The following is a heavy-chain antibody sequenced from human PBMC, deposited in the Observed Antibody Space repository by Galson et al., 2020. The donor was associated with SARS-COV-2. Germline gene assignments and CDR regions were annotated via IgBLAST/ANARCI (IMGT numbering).Heavy chain of an antibody. CDR1: GFSLRTSGMG. CDR2: LDWDDDK. J-gene: IGHJ6*02. Sequence: SGPTLVKPTQTLTLTCTFSGFSLRTSGMGVGWIRQPPAKALEWLARLDWDDDKYYSTYLKTRLTISKDTSKNQVVLTMTNMDPVDTATYYCARATPCVAYGMDVWGQGTTVTVSS. CDR3: ARATPCVAYGMDV. V-gene: IGHV2-70*11.